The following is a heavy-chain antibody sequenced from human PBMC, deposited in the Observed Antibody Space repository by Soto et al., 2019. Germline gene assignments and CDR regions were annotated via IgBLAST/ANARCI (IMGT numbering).Heavy chain of an antibody. Sequence: EVQLVESGGGLVQPGGSLRLSCAASGFTVSSNYMSWVRQAPGTALEWVSDIYSGGTTYYAHSVKGRCTISRDNSKNTRYVQMSSPSAEDTAVYYCASIGVSRNFMFWFDPWGQGTLVTVSS. CDR2: IYSGGTT. CDR1: GFTVSSNY. V-gene: IGHV3-66*01. J-gene: IGHJ5*02. CDR3: ASIGVSRNFMFWFDP. D-gene: IGHD2-2*01.